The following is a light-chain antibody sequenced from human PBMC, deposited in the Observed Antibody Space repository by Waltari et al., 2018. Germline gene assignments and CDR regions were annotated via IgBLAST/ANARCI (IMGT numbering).Light chain of an antibody. Sequence: QSALPQPRPVSGSPGRSVTISCPGTRSHVGDYNSFSWYQQRPGKAPKLMIYDVSERPSGVPHRFSGSKSGNTASLTISGLQAEDEGDYYCCSFSGSYTVVFGGGTKLTVL. CDR3: CSFSGSYTVV. CDR1: RSHVGDYNS. V-gene: IGLV2-11*01. J-gene: IGLJ3*02. CDR2: DVS.